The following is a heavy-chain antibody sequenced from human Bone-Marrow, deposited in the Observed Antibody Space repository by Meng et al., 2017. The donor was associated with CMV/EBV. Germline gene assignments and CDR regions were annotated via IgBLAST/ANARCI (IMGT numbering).Heavy chain of an antibody. CDR3: ARSSGWSRFDY. D-gene: IGHD6-19*01. J-gene: IGHJ4*02. CDR1: GYTVTGYY. CDR2: INPNDDT. Sequence: QWQLVQSGAEVKKPGASVKVSCKPSGYTVTGYYIHWVRQAPGQWLEWMGWINPNDDTNYAQNFQGRVTMTRDMSINTVYMELSRLTSDDTAVYYCARSSGWSRFDYWGLGTLVTVSS. V-gene: IGHV1-2*02.